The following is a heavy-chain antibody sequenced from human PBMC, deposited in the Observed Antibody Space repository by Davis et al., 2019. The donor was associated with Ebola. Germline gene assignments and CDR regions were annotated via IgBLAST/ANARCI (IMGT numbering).Heavy chain of an antibody. D-gene: IGHD6-19*01. J-gene: IGHJ4*02. Sequence: PGGSLRLSCAASGFPFSGYAMHWVRQAPGKGLEWVATISYDGSTKYYADSVKGRFTISRDISKNTLYLQMNSLRSEDTAVYYCARVSRIAVAGPPGPIRYWGQGTLVTVSS. V-gene: IGHV3-30-3*01. CDR2: ISYDGSTK. CDR1: GFPFSGYA. CDR3: ARVSRIAVAGPPGPIRY.